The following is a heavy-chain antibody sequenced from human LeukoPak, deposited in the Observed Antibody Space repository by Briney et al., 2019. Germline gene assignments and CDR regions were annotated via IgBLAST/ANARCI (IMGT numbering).Heavy chain of an antibody. CDR3: ARDPRNVGLAP. J-gene: IGHJ5*02. CDR1: GFTLSGYW. CDR2: NNGDGSTT. V-gene: IGHV3-74*01. D-gene: IGHD2-15*01. Sequence: QAGGSLRLSCVASGFTLSGYWMYWVRQAPGKGLMYISRNNGDGSTTNYADVVKGRFTMSRDNLKNTLYLQMNSLRVEDTAVYYCARDPRNVGLAPWGQGTLVTVSS.